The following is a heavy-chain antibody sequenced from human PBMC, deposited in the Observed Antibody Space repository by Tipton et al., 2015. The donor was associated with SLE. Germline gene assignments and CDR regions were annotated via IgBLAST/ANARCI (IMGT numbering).Heavy chain of an antibody. V-gene: IGHV4-4*07. CDR2: IYNSGYT. D-gene: IGHD6-19*01. CDR3: ARLVGGWHYFDY. Sequence: TLSLTCPVFGGPLGSFYWCWFRPPAGQGLEWIGRIYNSGYTNYNPSLQSRVTMSVDMSKNQFSLKLTSVTAADTAVNYCARLVGGWHYFDYWGQGMLVSVSS. J-gene: IGHJ4*02. CDR1: GGPLGSFY.